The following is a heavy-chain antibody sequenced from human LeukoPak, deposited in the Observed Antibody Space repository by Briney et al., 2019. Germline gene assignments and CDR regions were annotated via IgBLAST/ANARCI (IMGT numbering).Heavy chain of an antibody. V-gene: IGHV3-11*05. CDR3: AKGGLGESSLNNFDY. CDR1: GFTFSDYY. J-gene: IGHJ4*02. Sequence: GGSLRLSCAASGFTFSDYYMSWIRQAPGKGLEWVSFISYSLSYTYYTDSVKGRFTISRDNSKNTLYLQMNSLRPEDTAVYYCAKGGLGESSLNNFDYWGQGTLVTVSS. D-gene: IGHD3-16*02. CDR2: ISYSLSYT.